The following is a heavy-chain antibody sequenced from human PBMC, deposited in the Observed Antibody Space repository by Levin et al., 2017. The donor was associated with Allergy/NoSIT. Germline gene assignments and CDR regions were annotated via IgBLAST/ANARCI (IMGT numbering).Heavy chain of an antibody. V-gene: IGHV1-69*13. CDR2: IIPIFGTA. CDR3: ARAPFITMFRGVIAPFDY. J-gene: IGHJ4*02. CDR1: GGTFNSYA. Sequence: SVKVSCKASGGTFNSYAIGWVRQAPGQGLEWMGGIIPIFGTANYAQKFQGRVTITADESTSTVYMELSSLRSEDTAVYYCARAPFITMFRGVIAPFDYWGQGTLVTVSS. D-gene: IGHD3-10*01.